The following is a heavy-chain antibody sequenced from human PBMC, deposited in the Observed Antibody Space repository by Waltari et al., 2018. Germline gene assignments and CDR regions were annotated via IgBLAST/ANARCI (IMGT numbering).Heavy chain of an antibody. Sequence: EVQLVESGGGLVQPGGSLRLSCPASGLTFSTYWMSWGRQAPGKGLEWVANIKQDGSEKYYVDSVKGRFTISRDNAKNSLYLQMNSLRAEDTAVYYCATDERAYGMDVWGQGTTVTVSS. CDR3: ATDERAYGMDV. CDR1: GLTFSTYW. CDR2: IKQDGSEK. V-gene: IGHV3-7*01. J-gene: IGHJ6*02.